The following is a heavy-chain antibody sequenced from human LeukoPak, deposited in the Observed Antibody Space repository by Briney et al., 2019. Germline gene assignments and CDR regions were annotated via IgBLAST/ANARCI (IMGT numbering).Heavy chain of an antibody. D-gene: IGHD5-24*01. CDR1: GGSISSSNFY. J-gene: IGHJ4*02. Sequence: NPSETLSLTCTVSGGSISSSNFYWGWIRQPPGKGLEWIGSIYYSGSTYYNPSLKSRVTISVDTSKNQFSLKLSSVTAADTAVYYCARGGRRWLQYPYYFDYWGQGTLVTVSS. V-gene: IGHV4-39*07. CDR2: IYYSGST. CDR3: ARGGRRWLQYPYYFDY.